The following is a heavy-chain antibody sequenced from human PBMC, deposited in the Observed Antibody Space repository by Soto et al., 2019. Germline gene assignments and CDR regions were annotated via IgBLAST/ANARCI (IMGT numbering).Heavy chain of an antibody. D-gene: IGHD3-22*01. CDR3: ARLVLWGYDSDSDY. V-gene: IGHV4-34*01. J-gene: IGHJ4*02. Sequence: PSETLSLTCAVYGGSFSGYYWSWIRQPPGKGLEWIGEINHSGSTNYNPSLKSRVTISVDTSKNQFSLKLSSVTAADTAVYYCARLVLWGYDSDSDYWGQGTLVTVSS. CDR2: INHSGST. CDR1: GGSFSGYY.